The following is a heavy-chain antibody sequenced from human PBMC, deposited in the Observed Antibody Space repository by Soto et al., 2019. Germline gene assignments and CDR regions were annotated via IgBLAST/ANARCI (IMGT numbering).Heavy chain of an antibody. Sequence: GWSLRLSCASSVFTFISYDMSWVRQAPGKGLEWVSSISSSSSYIYYADSVKGRFTISRDNAKNSLYLQMNSLRAEDTAVYYCARVAEYQLLSGMDVWGQGTTVTVSS. CDR3: ARVAEYQLLSGMDV. CDR2: ISSSSSYI. V-gene: IGHV3-21*01. D-gene: IGHD2-2*01. CDR1: VFTFISYD. J-gene: IGHJ6*02.